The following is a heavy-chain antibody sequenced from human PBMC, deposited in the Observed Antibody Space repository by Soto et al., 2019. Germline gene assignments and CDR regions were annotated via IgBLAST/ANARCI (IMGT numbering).Heavy chain of an antibody. V-gene: IGHV1-69*01. CDR2: TIPMFGTP. D-gene: IGHD3-22*01. J-gene: IGHJ6*02. CDR3: ARPLRDRDYYYGMAV. CDR1: GGTFSKYA. Sequence: QVQLVQSGAEMQQPGASVRVSCKASGGTFSKYAFSWVRQAPGQGLEWLGGTIPMFGTPNYAQKFEGRVAISADEWTATVYMELSSLRSDDTAVYFCARPLRDRDYYYGMAVWGQGTTVNVSS.